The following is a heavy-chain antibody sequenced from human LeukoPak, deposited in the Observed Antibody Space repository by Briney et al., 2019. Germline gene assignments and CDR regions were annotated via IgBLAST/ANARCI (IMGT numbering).Heavy chain of an antibody. CDR3: AARVRSGI. CDR2: VSNGSSTT. CDR1: GFTFSSYE. V-gene: IGHV3-48*03. Sequence: GGSLRLSCAASGFTFSSYEMNWVRQAPGKGLEWVSYVSNGSSTTYYADSVKGRFTISRDNAKNSLYLQMNSLRAEDTAVYYCAARVRSGIWGQGTLVTVSS. J-gene: IGHJ4*02. D-gene: IGHD6-19*01.